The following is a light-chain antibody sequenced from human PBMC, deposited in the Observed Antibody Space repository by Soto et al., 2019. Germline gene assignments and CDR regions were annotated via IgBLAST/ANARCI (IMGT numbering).Light chain of an antibody. Sequence: EIVLTQSPGTLSLSPGERATLSCRASQSVNSNYLAWYQQKPGQSPRLLMYGASSRATGIPDRFSGSGSGTDFTLTISRMEPEDFAVYYCQPYDTSPRTFGQGTKVEIK. CDR2: GAS. CDR1: QSVNSNY. CDR3: QPYDTSPRT. J-gene: IGKJ1*01. V-gene: IGKV3-20*01.